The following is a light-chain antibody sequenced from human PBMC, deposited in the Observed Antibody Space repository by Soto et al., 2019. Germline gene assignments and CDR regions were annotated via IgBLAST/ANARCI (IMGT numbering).Light chain of an antibody. CDR2: DAS. V-gene: IGKV3-20*01. CDR3: QQYGSPPRT. CDR1: QSVSSY. J-gene: IGKJ1*01. Sequence: EIVLPQSPATLSLSPGERATLSCRASQSVSSYLAWYQQKPGQAPRLLIYDASNRATGIPARFSGSGSGTDFTLTISRLEPEDSAVYYCQQYGSPPRTFGQGTKVDIK.